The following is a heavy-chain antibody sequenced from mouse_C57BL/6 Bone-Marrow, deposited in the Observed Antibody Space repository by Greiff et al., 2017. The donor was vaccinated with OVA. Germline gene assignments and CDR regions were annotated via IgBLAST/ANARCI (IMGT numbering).Heavy chain of an antibody. CDR1: GYTFTSYW. CDR3: ARRGYYPGLYFDY. Sequence: VKLQQPGAELVKPGASVKMSCKASGYTFTSYWITWVKQRPGQGLEWIGDIYPGSGSTNYNEKFKSKATLTVDTSSSTAYMQLSSLTSEDSAVYYGARRGYYPGLYFDYWGQGTTLTVSS. J-gene: IGHJ2*01. CDR2: IYPGSGST. V-gene: IGHV1-55*01. D-gene: IGHD1-1*02.